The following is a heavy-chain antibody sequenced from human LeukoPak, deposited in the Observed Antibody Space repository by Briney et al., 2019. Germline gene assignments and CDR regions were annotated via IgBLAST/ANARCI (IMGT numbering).Heavy chain of an antibody. Sequence: HGESLRISCKGSGYSYTSHWITWVRQMPGKGLEWMGRIDPSDSYTNYSPSFQGHVTISADKSISTAYLQWSGLKASDTAIYYCARSMGFFYGVDVWGQGTMVTVSS. D-gene: IGHD1-26*01. CDR1: GYSYTSHW. V-gene: IGHV5-10-1*01. J-gene: IGHJ6*02. CDR2: IDPSDSYT. CDR3: ARSMGFFYGVDV.